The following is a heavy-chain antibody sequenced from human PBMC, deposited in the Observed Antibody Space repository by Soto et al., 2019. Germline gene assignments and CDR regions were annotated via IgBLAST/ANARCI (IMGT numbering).Heavy chain of an antibody. CDR3: ARDHADHYDFWSGYPYYFDY. D-gene: IGHD3-3*01. Sequence: ASVKVSCKASGYTFTIYGISWVRQAPGQGLEWMGWISAYNGNTNYAQKLQGRVTMTTDTSTSTAYMELRSLRSDDTAVYYCARDHADHYDFWSGYPYYFDYWGQGTLVTVSS. CDR1: GYTFTIYG. CDR2: ISAYNGNT. J-gene: IGHJ4*02. V-gene: IGHV1-18*01.